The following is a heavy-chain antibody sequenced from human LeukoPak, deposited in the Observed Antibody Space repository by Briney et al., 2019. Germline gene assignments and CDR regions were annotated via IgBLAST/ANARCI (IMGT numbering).Heavy chain of an antibody. V-gene: IGHV4-59*08. CDR1: GGSLTTHY. Sequence: PSETLSLTCTVSGGSLTTHYWAWLRQPPGKGLEWIGFVSKTGDTNPNPSLKSRVTISVDTSKNTFSLQLSSLTAADTAVYFCARRGAQSKLYYLDSWGQGTLVTVSS. J-gene: IGHJ4*02. D-gene: IGHD1-26*01. CDR3: ARRGAQSKLYYLDS. CDR2: VSKTGDT.